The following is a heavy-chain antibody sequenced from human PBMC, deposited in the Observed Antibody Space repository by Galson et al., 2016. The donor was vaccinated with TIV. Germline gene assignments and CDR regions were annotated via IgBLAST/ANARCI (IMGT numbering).Heavy chain of an antibody. Sequence: LSLTCIVSGGSIITKSYYWGWIRQPPGKGLEWIGIVYDNGNAYYNPSLKSRVTISVDTSKNQFSLKPTSVTAADTAVYYCARERTPPGPDNDTWFDPWGHGILVTVSS. CDR3: ARERTPPGPDNDTWFDP. D-gene: IGHD3-22*01. CDR2: VYDNGNA. J-gene: IGHJ5*02. V-gene: IGHV4-39*07. CDR1: GGSIITKSYY.